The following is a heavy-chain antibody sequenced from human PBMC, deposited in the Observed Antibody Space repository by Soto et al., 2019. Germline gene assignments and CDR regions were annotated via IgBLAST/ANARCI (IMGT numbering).Heavy chain of an antibody. V-gene: IGHV4-39*01. Sequence: KQSQTLSLTCTVSGGSISSSSYYWGWIRQPPGKGLEWIGSIYYSGSTYYNPSLKSRVTISVDTSKNQFSLKLSSVTAADTAVYYCARHVFSNNWNDERYFDYWGQGTLVTVSS. D-gene: IGHD1-20*01. CDR1: GGSISSSSYY. CDR2: IYYSGST. J-gene: IGHJ4*02. CDR3: ARHVFSNNWNDERYFDY.